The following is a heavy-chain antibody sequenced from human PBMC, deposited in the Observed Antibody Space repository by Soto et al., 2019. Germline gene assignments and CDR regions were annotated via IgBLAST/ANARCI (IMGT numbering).Heavy chain of an antibody. CDR2: ISYDGSNK. V-gene: IGHV3-30-3*01. D-gene: IGHD3-9*01. CDR1: GFTFSSYA. J-gene: IGHJ4*02. CDR3: AREWRYAIDY. Sequence: QVQLVESGGGVVQPGRSLRLSCAASGFTFSSYAMHWVRQAPGKGLEWVAVISYDGSNKYYADSVKGRFTISRDNSKNTLYLQMNSLRAEDTAVYYCAREWRYAIDYWGQGTLVTVSS.